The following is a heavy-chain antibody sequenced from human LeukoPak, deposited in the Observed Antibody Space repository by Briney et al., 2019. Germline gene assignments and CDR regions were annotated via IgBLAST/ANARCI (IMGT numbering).Heavy chain of an antibody. CDR1: GFTFGDYA. CDR3: TRDEYQGFVVVPVDY. V-gene: IGHV3-49*04. Sequence: GGSLRLSCTASGFTFGDYAMSWVRQAPGKGLEWVGFIRSKAYGGTTEYAASVKGRFSISRDDSKSIAYLQMNSLKTEDTAVYYCTRDEYQGFVVVPVDYWGQGTLVTVSS. J-gene: IGHJ4*02. CDR2: IRSKAYGGTT. D-gene: IGHD2-2*01.